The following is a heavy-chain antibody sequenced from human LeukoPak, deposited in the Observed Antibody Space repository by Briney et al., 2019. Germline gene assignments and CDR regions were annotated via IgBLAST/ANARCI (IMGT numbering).Heavy chain of an antibody. CDR1: GFAFSSHA. J-gene: IGHJ3*01. CDR3: ARGSTYDFWSGDALDV. V-gene: IGHV3-23*01. Sequence: GESLRLSCAASGFAFSSHAMTWVRQAPGKGLEWVSSISGCAEKTYYAHCVKRRFTISRDSSKIIWTVQMNNRRVEDTAIYYCARGSTYDFWSGDALDVWGQGTMVTVAS. CDR2: ISGCAEKT. D-gene: IGHD3-3*01.